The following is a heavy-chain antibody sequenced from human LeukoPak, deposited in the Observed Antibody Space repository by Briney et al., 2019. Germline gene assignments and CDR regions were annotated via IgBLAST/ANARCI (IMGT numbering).Heavy chain of an antibody. V-gene: IGHV6-1*01. J-gene: IGHJ5*02. Sequence: SQTLSLTCAISGNSVSSNSAAWNWIRQSPSRGLEWLGRTYLRSKWYNDYAVSVKSRITINPDTSKNQFSLQLNLETPRLTAVDNCARDMWQQWLANWFDPWGQGTLVTVSS. CDR3: ARDMWQQWLANWFDP. CDR2: TYLRSKWYN. D-gene: IGHD6-19*01. CDR1: GNSVSSNSAA.